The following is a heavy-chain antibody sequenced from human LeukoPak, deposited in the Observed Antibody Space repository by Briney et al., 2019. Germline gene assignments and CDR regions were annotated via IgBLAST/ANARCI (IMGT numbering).Heavy chain of an antibody. V-gene: IGHV3-7*03. J-gene: IGHJ4*02. CDR2: IKQDGSEK. Sequence: GGSLRLSCAASGFTLSSYWMSWVRQAPGKGLEWVANIKQDGSEKYYVDSVKGRFTISRDNAKNSLFLQMNSLRAEDTAVYYCAKDRDYYDSSGSFYFDYWGQGTLVTVSS. CDR1: GFTLSSYW. D-gene: IGHD3-22*01. CDR3: AKDRDYYDSSGSFYFDY.